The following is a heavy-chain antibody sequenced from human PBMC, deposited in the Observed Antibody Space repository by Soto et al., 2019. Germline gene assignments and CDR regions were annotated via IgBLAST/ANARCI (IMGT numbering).Heavy chain of an antibody. Sequence: SETLSLTCTVSGGSISSYYWIWIRHSPGKGLEWIGYIYDSGSTSYNPSLKSRVTISVDTSKNQFSLKLSSVTAADTAVYYCARDNSGYSGYDGYYFDYWGQGTLVTVSS. J-gene: IGHJ4*02. V-gene: IGHV4-59*01. CDR3: ARDNSGYSGYDGYYFDY. CDR2: IYDSGST. D-gene: IGHD5-12*01. CDR1: GGSISSYY.